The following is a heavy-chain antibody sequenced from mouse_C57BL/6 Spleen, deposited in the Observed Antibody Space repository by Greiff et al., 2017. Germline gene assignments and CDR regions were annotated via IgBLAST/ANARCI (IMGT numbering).Heavy chain of an antibody. Sequence: EVKVEESGGGLVQPGGSMKLSCAASGFTFSDAWMDWVRQSPEKGLEWVAEIRNKANNHATYYAESVKGRFTISRDDSKSSVYLQMNSLRAEDTGIYYCTAYYDYDGGYFDVWGTGTTVTVSS. V-gene: IGHV6-6*01. CDR3: TAYYDYDGGYFDV. CDR2: IRNKANNHAT. J-gene: IGHJ1*03. D-gene: IGHD2-4*01. CDR1: GFTFSDAW.